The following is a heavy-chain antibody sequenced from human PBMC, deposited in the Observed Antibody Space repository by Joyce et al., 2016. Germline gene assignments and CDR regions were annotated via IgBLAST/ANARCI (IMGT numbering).Heavy chain of an antibody. CDR2: ISATSYYI. J-gene: IGHJ6*02. V-gene: IGHV3-21*01. CDR1: GSTFSSSS. CDR3: ARGGISYYYAMDV. D-gene: IGHD3-16*01. Sequence: QLVESGGGVVKAGGSLRLSCEASGSTFSSSSMSWFRQAPGKGLGWVAAISATSYYIVHAETVRGRFTVSRDNAKKTLYLQMNSLRAEDSAVFYCARGGISYYYAMDVWGQGTTVTVSS.